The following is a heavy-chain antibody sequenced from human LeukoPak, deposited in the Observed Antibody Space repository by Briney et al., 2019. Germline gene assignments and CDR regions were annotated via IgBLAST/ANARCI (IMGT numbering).Heavy chain of an antibody. D-gene: IGHD2-2*02. V-gene: IGHV5-51*01. CDR2: IYPGDSDT. Sequence: GASLKISCKASGFSFTNYWIGWVRQMPGKGLEWMGIIYPGDSDTRYSPSFQGQVTISADKSSSTAYLQWRSLKASDTAMYYCAGHSFDTVDAFDVWGQGTIVIVSA. CDR3: AGHSFDTVDAFDV. J-gene: IGHJ3*01. CDR1: GFSFTNYW.